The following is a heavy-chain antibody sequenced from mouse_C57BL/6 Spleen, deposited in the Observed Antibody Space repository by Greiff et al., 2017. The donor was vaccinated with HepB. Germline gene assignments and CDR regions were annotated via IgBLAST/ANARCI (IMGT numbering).Heavy chain of an antibody. J-gene: IGHJ3*01. CDR2: INPGSGGT. CDR3: ARSIGNYYGSSSLAY. D-gene: IGHD1-1*01. CDR1: GYAFTNYL. Sequence: QVQLKQSGAELVRPGTSVKVSCKASGYAFTNYLIEWVKQRPGQGLEWIGVINPGSGGTNYNEKFKGKATLTADKSSSTAYMQLSSLTSEDSAVYFCARSIGNYYGSSSLAYWGQGTLVTVSA. V-gene: IGHV1-54*01.